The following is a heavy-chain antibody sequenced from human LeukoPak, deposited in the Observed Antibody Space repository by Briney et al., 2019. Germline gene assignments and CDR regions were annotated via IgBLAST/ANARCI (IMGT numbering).Heavy chain of an antibody. Sequence: SETLSLTCAVYGGSFSGYYWSWIRQPPGKGLEWIGEINHSGSTNYNPSLKSRVTISVDTSKNQFSLKLSSVTAADTAVYYCASAGYSSSWVDYWGQGTPVTVSS. CDR3: ASAGYSSSWVDY. CDR1: GGSFSGYY. D-gene: IGHD6-13*01. J-gene: IGHJ4*02. CDR2: INHSGST. V-gene: IGHV4-34*01.